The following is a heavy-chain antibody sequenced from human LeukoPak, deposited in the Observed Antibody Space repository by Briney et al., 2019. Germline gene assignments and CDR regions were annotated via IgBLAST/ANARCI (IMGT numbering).Heavy chain of an antibody. CDR2: INHSGST. CDR1: GGSFSGYY. CDR3: ARGLLWFGELFTEYYGMDV. J-gene: IGHJ6*04. V-gene: IGHV4-34*01. D-gene: IGHD3-10*01. Sequence: SETLSLTCAVSGGSFSGYYWSWIRQPPGKGLEWIGEINHSGSTNYNPSPQSRVTISVDTSKDQFSLKLSSVTAADTAVYYCARGLLWFGELFTEYYGMDVWGKGTTVTVSS.